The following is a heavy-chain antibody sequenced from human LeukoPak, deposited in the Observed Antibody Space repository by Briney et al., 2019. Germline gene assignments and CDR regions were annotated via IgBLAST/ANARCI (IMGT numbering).Heavy chain of an antibody. CDR2: ISGSGGST. V-gene: IGHV3-23*01. CDR3: AKDLHSSGWYSYFDY. J-gene: IGHJ4*02. Sequence: PGGSLRLSCAASGFTFSSYAMSWVRQAPGKGLEWVSAISGSGGSTYYVDSVKGRFTISRDNSKNTLYLQMNSLRAEDTAVYYCAKDLHSSGWYSYFDYWGQGTLVTVSS. D-gene: IGHD6-19*01. CDR1: GFTFSSYA.